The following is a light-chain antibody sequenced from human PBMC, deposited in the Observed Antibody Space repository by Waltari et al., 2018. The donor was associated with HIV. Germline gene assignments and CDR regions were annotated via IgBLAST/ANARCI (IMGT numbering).Light chain of an antibody. CDR1: SSDVGGDNY. CDR3: SSYADSNNRV. J-gene: IGLJ1*01. CDR2: EVS. Sequence: QSALTQPPSASGSPGQSVTISCTGTSSDVGGDNYSSWYQQHPGKAPKLMIYEVSKRPSGVPDRFSGSKSGNTASLTVSGLQTEDEADYYCSSYADSNNRVFGTGTKVTVL. V-gene: IGLV2-8*01.